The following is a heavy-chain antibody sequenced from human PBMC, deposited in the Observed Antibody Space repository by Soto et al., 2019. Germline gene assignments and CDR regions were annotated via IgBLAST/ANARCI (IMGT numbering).Heavy chain of an antibody. Sequence: PWGCLGLSCSASGFTFSSYAMHWVRQAPGKGLEYVSAISSNGGSTYYADSVKGRFTISRDNSKNTLYPQMSSLRAEDTAVYYCHASTVRDYYYGMDVWGQGTTVTVSS. V-gene: IGHV3-64D*06. CDR1: GFTFSSYA. CDR2: ISSNGGST. J-gene: IGHJ6*02. D-gene: IGHD4-17*01. CDR3: HASTVRDYYYGMDV.